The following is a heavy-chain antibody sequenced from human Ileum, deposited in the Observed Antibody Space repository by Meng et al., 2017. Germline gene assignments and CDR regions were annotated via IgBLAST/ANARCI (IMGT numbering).Heavy chain of an antibody. J-gene: IGHJ5*02. Sequence: AHVKESGPELVKPSQTLSLTCTVSGGSISGGHYFWSWIRQHPEKGLEWIGYIYHSGVTYYSPSLKSRLTISVDTSKNQFSLKLSSVTAADTAIYYCARGVVTYYDSSTLTWFDPWGQGALVTASS. CDR1: GGSISGGHYF. CDR2: IYHSGVT. V-gene: IGHV4-31*03. CDR3: ARGVVTYYDSSTLTWFDP. D-gene: IGHD3-22*01.